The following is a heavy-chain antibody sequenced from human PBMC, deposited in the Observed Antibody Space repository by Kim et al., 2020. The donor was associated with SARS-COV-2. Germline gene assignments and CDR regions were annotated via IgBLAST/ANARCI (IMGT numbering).Heavy chain of an antibody. J-gene: IGHJ5*02. CDR3: ARGSPYYDFYNWFDP. D-gene: IGHD3-3*01. V-gene: IGHV4-30-2*01. Sequence: PSLKSRVTISVDRSKNQFSLKLSSVTAADTAVYYCARGSPYYDFYNWFDPWGQGTLVTVSS.